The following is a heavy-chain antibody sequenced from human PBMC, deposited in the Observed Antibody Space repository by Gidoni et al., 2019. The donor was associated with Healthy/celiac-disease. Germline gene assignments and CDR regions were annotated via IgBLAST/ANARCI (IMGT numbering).Heavy chain of an antibody. CDR2: ISWNSGSI. J-gene: IGHJ3*02. V-gene: IGHV3-9*01. CDR1: GFTFDDYA. Sequence: EVQLVESGGGLVQPGRSLRLSCAASGFTFDDYAMHWVRQAPGTGLEWVSGISWNSGSIGYADSVKGRFTISRDNAKNSLYLQMNSLRAEDTALYYCATTTTYYYDSSGYAFDIWGQGTMVTVSS. D-gene: IGHD3-22*01. CDR3: ATTTTYYYDSSGYAFDI.